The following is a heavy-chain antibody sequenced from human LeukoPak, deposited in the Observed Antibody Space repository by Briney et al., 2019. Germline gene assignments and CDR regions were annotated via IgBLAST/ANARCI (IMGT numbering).Heavy chain of an antibody. V-gene: IGHV4-30-2*01. CDR2: IYHSGST. J-gene: IGHJ3*02. Sequence: SETLSLTCTVSGGSISSGGYYWSWIRQPPGKGLEWIGYIYHSGSTYYNPSLKSRVTISVDRSKNQFSLKLNSVTAADTAVYYCARYGRGSYYRDAFDIWGQGTMVTVSS. CDR3: ARYGRGSYYRDAFDI. CDR1: GGSISSGGYY. D-gene: IGHD1-26*01.